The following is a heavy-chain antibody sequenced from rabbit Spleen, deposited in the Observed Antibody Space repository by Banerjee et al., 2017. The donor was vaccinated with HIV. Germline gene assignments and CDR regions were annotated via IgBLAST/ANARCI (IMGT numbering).Heavy chain of an antibody. CDR3: ARNTATSFSSYGMDL. CDR2: IDVGSSGST. D-gene: IGHD1-1*01. V-gene: IGHV1S40*01. CDR1: GFSFSSRYY. J-gene: IGHJ3*01. Sequence: QSLEESGGDLVKPGASLTLTCTASGFSFSSRYYMCWVRQAPGKGLEWIACIDVGSSGSTWYASWAKGRFTISKTSSTTVTLQMTSMTAADTATYFCARNTATSFSSYGMDLWGQGTLVTVS.